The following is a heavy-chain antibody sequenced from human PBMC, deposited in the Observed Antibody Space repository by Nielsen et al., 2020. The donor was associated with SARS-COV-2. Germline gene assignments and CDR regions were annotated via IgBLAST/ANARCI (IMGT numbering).Heavy chain of an antibody. Sequence: GESLKISCAASGFTFSSYGMHWVRQAPGKGLEWVAVIWYDGSNKYYADSVKGRFTISRDNSKNTLYLQMNSLRAEDTAVYYCARGDGITGTTVDYWGQGTLVTVSS. D-gene: IGHD1-7*01. CDR2: IWYDGSNK. CDR3: ARGDGITGTTVDY. J-gene: IGHJ4*02. CDR1: GFTFSSYG. V-gene: IGHV3-33*01.